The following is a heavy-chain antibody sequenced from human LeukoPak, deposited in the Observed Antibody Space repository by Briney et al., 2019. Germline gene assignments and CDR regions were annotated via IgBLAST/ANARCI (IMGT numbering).Heavy chain of an antibody. CDR2: IIPIFGTA. J-gene: IGHJ3*02. Sequence: SVKVSCKASGGTFSSYATSWVRQAPGQGLEWMGGIIPIFGTANYAQKFQGRVTITADESTSTAYMELSSLRSEDTAVYYCTRVSGGSDGAFDIWGQGTMVTVSS. V-gene: IGHV1-69*13. CDR3: TRVSGGSDGAFDI. CDR1: GGTFSSYA. D-gene: IGHD3-10*01.